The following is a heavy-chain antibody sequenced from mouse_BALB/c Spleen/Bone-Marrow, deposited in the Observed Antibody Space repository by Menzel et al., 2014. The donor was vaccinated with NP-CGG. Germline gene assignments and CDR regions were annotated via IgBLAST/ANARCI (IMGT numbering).Heavy chain of an antibody. CDR1: GFNIEDTY. CDR3: ARAYYGNYPYVMDY. CDR2: IDPANGFA. V-gene: IGHV14-3*02. J-gene: IGHJ4*01. D-gene: IGHD2-10*01. Sequence: VQLQQPGAELVKPGASVKLSCAASGFNIEDTYIHWVNQRPEQGLEWIGRIDPANGFAKYDPKFQGKATITADTSSSTAYLHLSSLTSEDTAVYYCARAYYGNYPYVMDYWGQGTSVTVSS.